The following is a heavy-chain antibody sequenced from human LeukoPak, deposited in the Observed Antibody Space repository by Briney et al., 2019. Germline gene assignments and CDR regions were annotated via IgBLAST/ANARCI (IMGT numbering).Heavy chain of an antibody. J-gene: IGHJ4*02. CDR3: ARDWYCSSTSCYKGDLFDY. CDR2: ISSSGSTI. V-gene: IGHV3-11*01. Sequence: GGSLRLSCAACGFTFSDYYMSWIRQAPGKGLEWVSYISSSGSTIYYADSVKGRFTISRDNAKNSLYLQMNSLRAEDTAVYYCARDWYCSSTSCYKGDLFDYWGQGTLVTVSS. D-gene: IGHD2-2*02. CDR1: GFTFSDYY.